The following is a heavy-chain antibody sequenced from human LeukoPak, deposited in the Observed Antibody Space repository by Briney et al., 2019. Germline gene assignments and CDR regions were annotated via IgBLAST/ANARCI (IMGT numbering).Heavy chain of an antibody. CDR2: INHTGST. V-gene: IGHV4-34*01. CDR1: GGSFSGYY. D-gene: IGHD2/OR15-2a*01. CDR3: AREVIEDWFDP. J-gene: IGHJ5*02. Sequence: SETLTVTCAVYGGSFSGYYWSWIRQPPGKGLEWIGEINHTGSTNYNPSLKSRVTISVDTSKNQFSLKLSSVTAADTAAYYCAREVIEDWFDPWGQGTLVTASS.